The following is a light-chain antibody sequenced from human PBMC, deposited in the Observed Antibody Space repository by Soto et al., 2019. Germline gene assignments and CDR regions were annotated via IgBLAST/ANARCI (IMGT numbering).Light chain of an antibody. J-gene: IGKJ1*01. CDR3: HQYSDSWWT. Sequence: EIVLTQSPGTLSLSPGDRATLSCRASQSVGSTYFAWYQQRPGQAPRLLIYAVSRRATGVPDRFSGSGSGTDFTLTISRLEPVDFAVYYCHQYSDSWWTFGPGTKVEI. CDR2: AVS. V-gene: IGKV3-20*01. CDR1: QSVGSTY.